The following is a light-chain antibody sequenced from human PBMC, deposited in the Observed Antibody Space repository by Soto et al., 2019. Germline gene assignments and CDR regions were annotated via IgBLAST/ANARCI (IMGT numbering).Light chain of an antibody. CDR3: QQCNDWPLT. J-gene: IGKJ4*01. CDR1: QNVGID. V-gene: IGKV3-15*01. CDR2: GTS. Sequence: EIVLTQSPGTLSLSPGERATLSCRASQNVGIDLAWFQQKPGQAPRLLIYGTSIRATGIPARFSASGSGTEFTLTINSLQSEDFAVYYCQQCNDWPLTFGGGTKV.